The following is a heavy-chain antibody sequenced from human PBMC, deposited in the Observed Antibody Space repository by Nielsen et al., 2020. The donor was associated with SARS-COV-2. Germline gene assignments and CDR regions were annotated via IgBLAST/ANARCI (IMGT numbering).Heavy chain of an antibody. J-gene: IGHJ6*02. D-gene: IGHD5-18*01. CDR2: IIPIFGTA. Sequence: SVKVSCKASGGTFSSYAISWVRQAPGQGLEWMGGIIPIFGTANYAQKFQGRVTITADTSTSTAYMELRSLRSEDTAVYYCARDPWDTAMAYYYYGMDVWGQGTTVTVSS. CDR1: GGTFSSYA. CDR3: ARDPWDTAMAYYYYGMDV. V-gene: IGHV1-69*06.